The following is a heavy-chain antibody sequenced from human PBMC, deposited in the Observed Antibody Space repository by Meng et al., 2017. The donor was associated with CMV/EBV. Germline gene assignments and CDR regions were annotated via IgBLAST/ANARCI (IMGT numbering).Heavy chain of an antibody. J-gene: IGHJ6*02. CDR1: GFTFSSYA. CDR2: ISGSGGST. D-gene: IGHD3-3*01. Sequence: GESLKISCAASGFTFSSYAMSWVRQAPGKGLEWVSAISGSGGSTYYADSVKGRFTISRDNSKNTLYLQMNSLRAEDTAVYYCARDPYDFWTSYYYGMDVWGQGTTVTVSS. CDR3: ARDPYDFWTSYYYGMDV. V-gene: IGHV3-23*01.